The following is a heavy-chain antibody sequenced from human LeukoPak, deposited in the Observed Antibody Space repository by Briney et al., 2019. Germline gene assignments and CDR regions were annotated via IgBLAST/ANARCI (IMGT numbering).Heavy chain of an antibody. J-gene: IGHJ4*02. CDR1: GASMINYC. V-gene: IGHV4-59*01. CDR2: ICHNGAT. CDR3: ARWSDSQRAFDN. D-gene: IGHD4-23*01. Sequence: SETLSLTCSVSGASMINYCWNWLRRPPARGLERIGYICHNGATNSYPSLKSRVTKSIDTSKNQFSLRLASVTASDTAVYFCARWSDSQRAFDNWGQGTQVTVSS.